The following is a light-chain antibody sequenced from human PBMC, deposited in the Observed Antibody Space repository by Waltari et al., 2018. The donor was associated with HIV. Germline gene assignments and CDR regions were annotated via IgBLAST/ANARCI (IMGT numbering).Light chain of an antibody. J-gene: IGLJ3*02. V-gene: IGLV4-69*01. Sequence: QLVLSQSPSASASLGASVKLTCTLSSGPSSYAIAWHQQQPEKGPQYWMKVNSDGSHTKGDGIPDRFSGSSSGAERYLTISSLQSEDEADYYCQTWVTGILVFGGGTKLTVL. CDR3: QTWVTGILV. CDR1: SGPSSYA. CDR2: VNSDGSH.